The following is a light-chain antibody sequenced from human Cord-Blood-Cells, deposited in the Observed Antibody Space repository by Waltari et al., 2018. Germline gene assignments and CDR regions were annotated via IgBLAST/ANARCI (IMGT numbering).Light chain of an antibody. CDR2: AAS. V-gene: IGKV1-39*01. J-gene: IGKJ4*01. CDR1: QSISSY. Sequence: DIQMTQSPSSLSASVGDRVTITCRASQSISSYLNWYQQKPGKAPKLLIYAASSLQSGVPSRFSGSGSGTDFTLTISSLQPEEFATYYCQQSYSTPRGFGGGTKVEIK. CDR3: QQSYSTPRG.